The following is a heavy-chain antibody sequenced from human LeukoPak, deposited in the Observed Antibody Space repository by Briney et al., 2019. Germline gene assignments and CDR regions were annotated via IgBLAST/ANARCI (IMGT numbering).Heavy chain of an antibody. CDR1: GGSISSGSYY. CDR3: ARESWSGPLDY. Sequence: SQTLSLTCTVSGGSISSGSYYWSWIRQPAGKGLEWIGRIYTSGSTYYNPSLKSRVTISVDTSKNQFSLKLSSVTAADTAVYYCARESWSGPLDYWGQGTLVTVSS. D-gene: IGHD3-3*01. J-gene: IGHJ4*02. CDR2: IYTSGST. V-gene: IGHV4-61*02.